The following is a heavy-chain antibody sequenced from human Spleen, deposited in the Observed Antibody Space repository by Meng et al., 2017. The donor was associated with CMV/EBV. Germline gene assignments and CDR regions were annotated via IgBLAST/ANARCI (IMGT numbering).Heavy chain of an antibody. D-gene: IGHD2-2*01. CDR2: ISGSGGTT. Sequence: IYAMSWVRQAPGKGLEWVSGISGSGGTTYYADSVKGRFTISRDNSKHTLYLQMNSLRAEDTAVYYCAKEVCSSSICSRKYYYGMDVWGQGTTVTVSS. CDR1: IYA. J-gene: IGHJ6*02. V-gene: IGHV3-23*01. CDR3: AKEVCSSSICSRKYYYGMDV.